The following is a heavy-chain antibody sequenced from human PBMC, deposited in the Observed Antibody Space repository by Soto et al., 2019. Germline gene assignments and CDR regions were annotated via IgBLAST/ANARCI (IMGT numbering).Heavy chain of an antibody. CDR2: ISGSGRTT. J-gene: IGHJ4*02. D-gene: IGHD2-21*02. V-gene: IGHV3-23*01. CDR3: ARDPNCGGDCYSGDY. CDR1: GFTFSTYA. Sequence: EVQLLESGGGLVQPGGSLRLSCAASGFTFSTYAMNWVRQAPGKGLEWVSAISGSGRTTYYADSVKGRFTISRDNSKTTLYLQMNSLRAEDTAVYYCARDPNCGGDCYSGDYWGQGTLVTVSS.